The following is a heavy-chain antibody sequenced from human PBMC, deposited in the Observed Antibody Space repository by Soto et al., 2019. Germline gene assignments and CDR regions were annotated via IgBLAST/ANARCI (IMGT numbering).Heavy chain of an antibody. CDR2: IYHSGST. J-gene: IGHJ4*02. CDR1: GGSISSGGYS. D-gene: IGHD3-10*01. Sequence: SETLSLTCAVSGGSISSGGYSWGWIRRPPGKGLEWIGYIYHSGSTYYNPSLKSRVTIPVDRSKNQFSLKLSSVTAADTAVYYCASLDYGRFDYWGQVTRVTVSS. CDR3: ASLDYGRFDY. V-gene: IGHV4-30-2*01.